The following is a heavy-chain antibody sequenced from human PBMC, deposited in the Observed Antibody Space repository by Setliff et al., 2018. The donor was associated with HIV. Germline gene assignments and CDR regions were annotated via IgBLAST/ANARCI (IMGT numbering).Heavy chain of an antibody. D-gene: IGHD2-8*01. CDR1: GGSISSGSYY. CDR3: ARRGRDGVLIVFATGFDP. V-gene: IGHV4-31*03. J-gene: IGHJ5*02. Sequence: PSETLSLTCTVSGGSISSGSYYWSWIRQHPGKGLEWIGYVYYTGKTYYNPSLESRISMSVDTSKNQFSLKLNSVTAADTAVYYCARRGRDGVLIVFATGFDPWGQGTLVTVSS. CDR2: VYYTGKT.